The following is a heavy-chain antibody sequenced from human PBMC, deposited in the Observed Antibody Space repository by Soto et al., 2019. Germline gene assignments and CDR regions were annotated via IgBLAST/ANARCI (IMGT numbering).Heavy chain of an antibody. Sequence: QVQLQESGPGLVKPSETLSLTCTVSGGSISSYYWSWIRQPPGKGLEWIGYIYYSGSTNYTPSPNSRVTMSVDTSKNQFSLKLSSVTAADTAVYYCARESVGGRVRGLFDPWGQGTLVTVSS. V-gene: IGHV4-59*01. J-gene: IGHJ5*02. CDR2: IYYSGST. D-gene: IGHD3-10*01. CDR1: GGSISSYY. CDR3: ARESVGGRVRGLFDP.